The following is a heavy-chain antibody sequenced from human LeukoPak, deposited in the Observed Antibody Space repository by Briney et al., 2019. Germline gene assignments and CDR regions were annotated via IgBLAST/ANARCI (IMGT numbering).Heavy chain of an antibody. Sequence: SVKVSCKASGGTFSSYAISWVRQAPGQGLEWMGGIIPIFGTANYAQKFQGRVTITADESTSTAYTELSSLRSEDTAVYYCAREGVQYYYDSSGYQALRYFDYWGQGTLVTVSS. CDR3: AREGVQYYYDSSGYQALRYFDY. V-gene: IGHV1-69*13. CDR1: GGTFSSYA. J-gene: IGHJ4*02. CDR2: IIPIFGTA. D-gene: IGHD3-22*01.